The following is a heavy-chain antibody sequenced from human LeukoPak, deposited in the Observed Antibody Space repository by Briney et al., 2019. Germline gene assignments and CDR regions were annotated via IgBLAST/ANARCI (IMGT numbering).Heavy chain of an antibody. D-gene: IGHD1-14*01. J-gene: IGHJ2*01. Sequence: LETLSLTCNVSGASICVYYWSCVRHSPEKGLEWIVSLLYRGSSHYNPSLRSRVAISHDTSKNQFSLKLTSVTAADTAVYYCARTGRRGYFDFWGRGTLVTVSS. CDR1: GASICVYY. CDR2: LLYRGSS. CDR3: ARTGRRGYFDF. V-gene: IGHV4-59*01.